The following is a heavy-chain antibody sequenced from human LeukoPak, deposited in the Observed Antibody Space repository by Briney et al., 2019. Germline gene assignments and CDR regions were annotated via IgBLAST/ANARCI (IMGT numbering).Heavy chain of an antibody. CDR3: ARGGWSAFDI. V-gene: IGHV4-34*01. CDR1: GGSFSGYY. J-gene: IGHJ3*02. Sequence: SETLSLTCAVYGGSFSGYYWSWIRQPPGKGLEWIGEINHSGSTNYNPSLKSRVTIPVDTSKNQFSLKLSSVTAADTAVYYCARGGWSAFDIWGQGTMVTASS. CDR2: INHSGST. D-gene: IGHD2-15*01.